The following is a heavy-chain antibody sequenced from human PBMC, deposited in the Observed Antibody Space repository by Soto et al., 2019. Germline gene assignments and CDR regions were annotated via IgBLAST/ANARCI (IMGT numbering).Heavy chain of an antibody. J-gene: IGHJ6*04. V-gene: IGHV3-21*01. Sequence: GGSLRLSCVGSAFTFSSYSLNWVRQAPGKGLEWVSSITSGSSFIDYADSVKGRFTISRDDAKNSLFLQMSSLRADDTAVYYCARSQRNGAMDVWGKGTTVTVSP. D-gene: IGHD2-8*01. CDR3: ARSQRNGAMDV. CDR1: AFTFSSYS. CDR2: ITSGSSFI.